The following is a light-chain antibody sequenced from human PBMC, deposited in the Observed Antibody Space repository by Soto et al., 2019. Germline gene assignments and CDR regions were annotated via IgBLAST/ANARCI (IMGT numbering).Light chain of an antibody. CDR2: EVS. V-gene: IGLV2-8*01. J-gene: IGLJ1*01. CDR3: RSYAXSNNYV. CDR1: SSDVGGYNY. Sequence: QSVLTQPPSSSGSPGQSVTISCTGTSSDVGGYNYVSWYQQHPGKAPKLMIYEVSKRPSGVPDRFSGSKSGNTASLTVSGLQAEDEDDYYCRSYAXSNNYVFGTGTKVTVL.